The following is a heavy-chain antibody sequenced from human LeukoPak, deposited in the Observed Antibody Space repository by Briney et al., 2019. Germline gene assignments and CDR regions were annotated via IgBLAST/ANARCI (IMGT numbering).Heavy chain of an antibody. CDR1: GFTFSDYT. V-gene: IGHV3-30*01. J-gene: IGHJ4*02. CDR3: ARGLRGRSWYGAH. D-gene: IGHD6-13*01. CDR2: MAPDGSYQ. Sequence: GRSLRLSCVVSGFTFSDYTTQWVRKAPGKGRGWVALMAPDGSYQYYADSLKGRFTISRDNFKNTLYLQMNSLRVEDTAVYYCARGLRGRSWYGAHWGQGTLLSVSS.